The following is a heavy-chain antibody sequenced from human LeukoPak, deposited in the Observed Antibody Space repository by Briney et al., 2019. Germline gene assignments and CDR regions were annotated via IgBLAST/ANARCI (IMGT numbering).Heavy chain of an antibody. V-gene: IGHV3-7*01. J-gene: IGHJ4*02. CDR1: GFTFSSHW. CDR2: IKQDGSEK. Sequence: GGSLRLSCAASGFTFSSHWMSWVRQAPGKGLEWVANIKQDGSEKYYVDSVKGRFTISRDNAKNSLYLQMNSLRAEDTAVYYCARVALYYFDYWGQGTLVTVSS. CDR3: ARVALYYFDY. D-gene: IGHD3-3*02.